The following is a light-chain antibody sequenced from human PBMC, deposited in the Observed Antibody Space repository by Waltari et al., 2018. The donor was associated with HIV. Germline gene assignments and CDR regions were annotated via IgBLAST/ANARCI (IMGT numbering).Light chain of an antibody. CDR1: SSDLFGYNY. Sequence: QSALTQPASVSGSPGQSITISCTGTSSDLFGYNYVSWYQKHPDKAPKLIIYEVSNRPSGVSNRFSDSKSGYTASLTISGLQAEDEADYYCCSHTTTSTTYVFGTGTKVTVL. CDR3: CSHTTTSTTYV. V-gene: IGLV2-14*01. J-gene: IGLJ1*01. CDR2: EVS.